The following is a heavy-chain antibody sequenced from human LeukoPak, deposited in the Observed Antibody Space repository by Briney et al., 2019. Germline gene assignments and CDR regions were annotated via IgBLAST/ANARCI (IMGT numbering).Heavy chain of an antibody. CDR1: GYTFTSYG. V-gene: IGHV1-18*01. CDR2: ISAYNGNT. D-gene: IGHD2-15*01. Sequence: ASVKVSFKASGYTFTSYGISWVRQAPGQGLEWMGWISAYNGNTNYAQKLQGRVTMTTDTSTSTAYMELRSLRSDDTAVYYCARKLGYCSGGSCYLCDYWGQGTLVTVSS. CDR3: ARKLGYCSGGSCYLCDY. J-gene: IGHJ4*02.